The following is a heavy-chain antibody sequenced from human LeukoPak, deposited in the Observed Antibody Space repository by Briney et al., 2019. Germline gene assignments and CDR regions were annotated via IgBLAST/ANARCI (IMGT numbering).Heavy chain of an antibody. CDR2: ISGSGGST. CDR1: GFTFSTYS. Sequence: GGSLRLSCAASGFTFSTYSMDWVRQAPGKGLEWVLAISGSGGSTYYADSVKGRFTISRDNSKNTLYLQMNSLRAEDTAVYCCAKDPFAMVRGVIDYWGQGTLVTVSS. D-gene: IGHD3-10*01. CDR3: AKDPFAMVRGVIDY. V-gene: IGHV3-23*01. J-gene: IGHJ4*02.